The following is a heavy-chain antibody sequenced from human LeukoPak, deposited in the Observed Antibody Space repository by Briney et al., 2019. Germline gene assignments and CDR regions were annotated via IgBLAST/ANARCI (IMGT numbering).Heavy chain of an antibody. J-gene: IGHJ3*02. Sequence: ASVKVSCKASGYSFTNYYMHWVRHVPGQGPEWLGLINPSGGTKYAQKFQDRVTMTRDTSTSTIYMELSSLTSEDRAVYYSAREGRTDYGASRSFDIWGQGTMVTVSS. CDR3: AREGRTDYGASRSFDI. CDR1: GYSFTNYY. CDR2: INPSGGT. D-gene: IGHD4-17*01. V-gene: IGHV1-46*01.